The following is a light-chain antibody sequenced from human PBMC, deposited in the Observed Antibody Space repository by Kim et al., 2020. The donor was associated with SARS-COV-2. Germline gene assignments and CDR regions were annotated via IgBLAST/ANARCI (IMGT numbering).Light chain of an antibody. CDR2: GAS. CDR3: QQYGSSPRT. Sequence: SLSPGERATLSCRASQSVSSYLAWYQQKPGQAPRLLIYGASSRATGIPDRFSGSGSGTDFTLTINRLEPEDFAVYYCQQYGSSPRTFGQGTKLEI. V-gene: IGKV3-20*01. CDR1: QSVSSY. J-gene: IGKJ2*01.